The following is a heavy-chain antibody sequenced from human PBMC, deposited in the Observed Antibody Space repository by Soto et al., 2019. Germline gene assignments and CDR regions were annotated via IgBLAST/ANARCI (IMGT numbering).Heavy chain of an antibody. CDR1: GYTFTTYY. D-gene: IGHD6-13*01. CDR2: INPSGGSI. J-gene: IGHJ6*02. V-gene: IGHV1-46*01. CDR3: ARVTIAAAQLGYYYYGMDV. Sequence: ASVKVSCKASGYTFTTYYIHWVRQAPGQGLEWMGVINPSGGSINYAQKFQGRVTMTRDTSTSTVYMELSSLRSEDTAVYYCARVTIAAAQLGYYYYGMDVWGQGTTVTVSS.